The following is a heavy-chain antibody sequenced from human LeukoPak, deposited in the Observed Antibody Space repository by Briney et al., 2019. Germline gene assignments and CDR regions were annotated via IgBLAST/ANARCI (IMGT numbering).Heavy chain of an antibody. J-gene: IGHJ4*02. D-gene: IGHD3-3*01. CDR3: VREDFWSGYSNYFDY. CDR2: ITSSGSTI. V-gene: IGHV3-11*01. CDR1: GFTIRDYY. Sequence: GVSLRLFCAASGFTIRDYYMSWIRQAPGKGLEWVSCITSSGSTIYYADSVKGRFTISRDNAKKSLYLQMNSLRAEDTAVYYCVREDFWSGYSNYFDYWGQGTLVTVSS.